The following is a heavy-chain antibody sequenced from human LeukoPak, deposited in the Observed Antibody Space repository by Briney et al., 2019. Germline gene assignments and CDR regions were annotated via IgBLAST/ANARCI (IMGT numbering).Heavy chain of an antibody. D-gene: IGHD5-24*01. Sequence: SETLSLTCSVSGGSVRSYSWSWIRQPPGKGLEWIGYIHNSGTTNYKPSLKSRVIISLETTKNQFSLKLSSVPAADRAVYYCARHGGESLVATILHAFDIWGQGTMVTVSS. CDR1: GGSVRSYS. CDR2: IHNSGTT. V-gene: IGHV4-59*08. J-gene: IGHJ3*02. CDR3: ARHGGESLVATILHAFDI.